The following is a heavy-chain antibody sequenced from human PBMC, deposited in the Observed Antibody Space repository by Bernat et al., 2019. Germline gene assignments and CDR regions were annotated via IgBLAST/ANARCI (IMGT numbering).Heavy chain of an antibody. D-gene: IGHD4-17*01. J-gene: IGHJ4*02. CDR1: GFTFSSYG. V-gene: IGHV3-33*01. Sequence: QVQLVESGGGVVQPGRSLRLSCAASGFTFSSYGMHWVRQAPGKGLEWVAVIWYDGSNKYYADSVKGRFTISRDNSKNTLYLQMNSLRDEDTAVYYCARQHGDYHNLGYWGQGTLVTVSS. CDR2: IWYDGSNK. CDR3: ARQHGDYHNLGY.